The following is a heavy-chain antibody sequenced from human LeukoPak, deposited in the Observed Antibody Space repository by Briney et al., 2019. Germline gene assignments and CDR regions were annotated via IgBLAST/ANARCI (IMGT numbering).Heavy chain of an antibody. V-gene: IGHV1-18*04. D-gene: IGHD1-14*01. CDR3: ARGIAPDQY. Sequence: ASVKVSCKASGYTFTRYGITWVRQAPGRGLEWMGWISTVNGDTNYAQNLQGRATTTTDTSTTTAYMELKNLRSDDTAVYYCARGIAPDQYWGQGTLVTVSS. CDR1: GYTFTRYG. J-gene: IGHJ4*02. CDR2: ISTVNGDT.